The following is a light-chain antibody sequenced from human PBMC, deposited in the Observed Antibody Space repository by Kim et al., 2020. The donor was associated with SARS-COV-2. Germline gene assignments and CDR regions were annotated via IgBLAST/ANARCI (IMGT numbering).Light chain of an antibody. CDR2: DVS. J-gene: IGLJ3*02. CDR1: SSDIGGYNY. V-gene: IGLV2-11*01. Sequence: GQSVNITCTGTSSDIGGYNYVSWYQQHPGKAPKLMIYDVSRRPSGVPDRFSGSKSGNTASLTISGLQAEDEADYYCYSYAGSYTWVFGGGTQLTVL. CDR3: YSYAGSYTWV.